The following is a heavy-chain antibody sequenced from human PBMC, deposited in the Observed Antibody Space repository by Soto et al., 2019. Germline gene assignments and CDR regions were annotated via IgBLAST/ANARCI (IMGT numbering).Heavy chain of an antibody. V-gene: IGHV3-30-3*01. J-gene: IGHJ4*02. D-gene: IGHD3-3*01. CDR2: ISYDGSNK. Sequence: QVQLVESGGGVVQPGRSLRLSCAASGFTFSSYAMHWVRQAPGKGLEWVAVISYDGSNKYYADSVKGRFTISRDNSKNTLYLQMNSLRAEDTAVYYCARVFTVLRFLEWPRIWGQGTLVTVSS. CDR3: ARVFTVLRFLEWPRI. CDR1: GFTFSSYA.